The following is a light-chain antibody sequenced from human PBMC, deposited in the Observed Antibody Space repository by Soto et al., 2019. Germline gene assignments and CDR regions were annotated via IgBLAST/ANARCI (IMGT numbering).Light chain of an antibody. Sequence: QSVLTQPASVSGSPGQSITISCTATSSDVGDYNYVSWFQQYPGKAPKLIISEVSNRPSGVSNRFSGSKSGTAASLTISGLQTEDEADYFCFSFTTDWTHVFGTGTKVTVL. CDR1: SSDVGDYNY. CDR3: FSFTTDWTHV. V-gene: IGLV2-14*01. CDR2: EVS. J-gene: IGLJ1*01.